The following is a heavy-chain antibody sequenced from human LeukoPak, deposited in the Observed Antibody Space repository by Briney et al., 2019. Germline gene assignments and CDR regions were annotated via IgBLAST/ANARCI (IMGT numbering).Heavy chain of an antibody. CDR2: IYYSGST. CDR1: GGSISSYY. D-gene: IGHD1-26*01. CDR3: AKSGGYGLIDY. Sequence: KASETLSLTCTVSGGSISSYYWSWIRQPPGKGLEWIGYIYYSGSTNYNPSLKSRVTISVDTSKNQFSLKLSSVTAADTAMYYCAKSGGYGLIDYWGQGTRVTVSS. V-gene: IGHV4-59*01. J-gene: IGHJ4*02.